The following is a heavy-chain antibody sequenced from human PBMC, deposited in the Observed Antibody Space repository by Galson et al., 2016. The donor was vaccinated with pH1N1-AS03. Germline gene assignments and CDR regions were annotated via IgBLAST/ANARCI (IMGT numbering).Heavy chain of an antibody. J-gene: IGHJ4*02. D-gene: IGHD3-3*01. CDR2: INVGSGNT. CDR3: ARGFLEAVIDY. CDR1: GHNFTNYA. Sequence: QSGAEVKRPGESLKISCKASGHNFTNYAIHWVRQAPGQRLEWMGWINVGSGNTKYSQKFQGRVTMTRDTSASAAYMELSSLTSDDTSVYYCARGFLEAVIDYWGQGSLVTGSS. V-gene: IGHV1-3*01.